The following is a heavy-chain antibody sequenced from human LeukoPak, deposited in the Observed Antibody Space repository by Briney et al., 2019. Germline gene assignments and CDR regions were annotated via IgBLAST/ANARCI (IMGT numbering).Heavy chain of an antibody. CDR3: AKEPQYSSSWSFDY. J-gene: IGHJ4*02. CDR1: GFTFGSYA. CDR2: ISGSGGST. V-gene: IGHV3-23*01. Sequence: GGSLRLSCAASGFTFGSYAMSWVRQAPGKGLEWVSAISGSGGSTYYADSVKGRFTISRDNTKNTLYLQMNSLRAEDTAVYYCAKEPQYSSSWSFDYWGQGTLVTVSS. D-gene: IGHD6-13*01.